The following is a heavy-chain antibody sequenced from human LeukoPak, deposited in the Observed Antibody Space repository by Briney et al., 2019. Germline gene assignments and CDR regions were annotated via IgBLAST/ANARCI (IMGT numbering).Heavy chain of an antibody. J-gene: IGHJ6*02. CDR2: IYYSGST. CDR3: ARDSPGYYYGMDV. Sequence: PSETLSLACTVSGGSISSGDYYWSWIRQPPGKGLEWIGYIYYSGSTYYNPSLKSRATISVDTSKNQFSLKLSSVTAADTAVYYCARDSPGYYYGMDVWGQGTTVTVSS. CDR1: GGSISSGDYY. V-gene: IGHV4-30-4*01.